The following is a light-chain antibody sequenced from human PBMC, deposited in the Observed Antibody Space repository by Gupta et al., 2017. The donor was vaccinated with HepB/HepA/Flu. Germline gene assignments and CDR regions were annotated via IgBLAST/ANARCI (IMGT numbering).Light chain of an antibody. J-gene: IGKJ2*02. Sequence: DVQITQSLSSLSASIGDRITITCQACQDISYFLNWYQQKPGKAPKLLIYDASHLETGVPSRFSGNGSGTYFTFTINSLQPDDIGTYYCQLYIKVPCNFGQGTKVAIK. CDR3: QLYIKVPCN. CDR1: QDISYF. V-gene: IGKV1-33*01. CDR2: DAS.